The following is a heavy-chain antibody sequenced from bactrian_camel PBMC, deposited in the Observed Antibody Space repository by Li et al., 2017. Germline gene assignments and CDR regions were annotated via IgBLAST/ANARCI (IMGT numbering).Heavy chain of an antibody. CDR1: QRTYNDHC. CDR2: ICRNDGST. V-gene: IGHV3S66*01. Sequence: DVQLVESGGGSVEAGGSLRLSCSFSQRTYNDHCMAWFRQTPGKDREGVASICRNDGSTEYANFVKGRFTIFIDHVMGTLDLQMNSLEPEDTGTYYYAASERSGICALAEWAFTYWGQGTQVTVS. D-gene: IGHD2*01. CDR3: AASERSGICALAEWAFTY. J-gene: IGHJ4*01.